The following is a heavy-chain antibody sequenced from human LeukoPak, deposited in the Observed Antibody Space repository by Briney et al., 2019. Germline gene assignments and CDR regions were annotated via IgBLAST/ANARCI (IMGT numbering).Heavy chain of an antibody. V-gene: IGHV4-59*08. Sequence: SETLSLTCTVSGGSISSYYWSWIRQPPGKGLEWIGYIHYSGSTNYNPSLKSRVPISVDTSKNQFSLKLSSVTAADTAVYYCARQSLYSSGWYGEDYWGQGTLVTVTS. CDR2: IHYSGST. CDR3: ARQSLYSSGWYGEDY. J-gene: IGHJ4*02. CDR1: GGSISSYY. D-gene: IGHD6-19*01.